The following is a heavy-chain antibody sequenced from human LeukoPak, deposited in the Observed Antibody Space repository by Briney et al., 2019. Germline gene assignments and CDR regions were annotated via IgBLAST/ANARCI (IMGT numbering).Heavy chain of an antibody. CDR2: ISSSGGNI. V-gene: IGHV3-23*01. CDR1: GFTFSSYA. CDR3: AKASAGYGNYDY. D-gene: IGHD5-12*01. Sequence: GGSLRLSCAASGFTFSSYAMSWVRQAPGKGLEWVSAISSSGGNIYYADSVKGRFTISRDNSKNTLYLQMNGLRAEDTALYYCAKASAGYGNYDYWGQGTLVTVSS. J-gene: IGHJ4*02.